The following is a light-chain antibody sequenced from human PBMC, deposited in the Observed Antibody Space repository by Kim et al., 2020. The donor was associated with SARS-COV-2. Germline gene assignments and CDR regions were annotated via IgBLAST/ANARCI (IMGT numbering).Light chain of an antibody. Sequence: ASVGDRVTITCRASQNISSYLNWYQQKPGKAPKLLIYAASSLQSGVPSRFSGSGSGTDFTLTISSLQPEDFATYYCQQSYSTAITFGQGTRLEIK. CDR1: QNISSY. J-gene: IGKJ5*01. CDR2: AAS. V-gene: IGKV1-39*01. CDR3: QQSYSTAIT.